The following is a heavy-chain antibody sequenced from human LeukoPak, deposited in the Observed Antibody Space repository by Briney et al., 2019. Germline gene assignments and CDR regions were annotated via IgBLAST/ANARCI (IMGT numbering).Heavy chain of an antibody. V-gene: IGHV3-48*01. CDR3: ARGKYSSGWFDY. CDR2: ISSSSSSI. Sequence: GGSLRLSCAASGFTFLSYSMNWVRQAPGKGLEWVSNISSSSSSIYYADSVKGRFTISRDDAKNSLYLQMNSLRAEDTAVYYCARGKYSSGWFDYWGQGTLVTVSS. CDR1: GFTFLSYS. J-gene: IGHJ4*02. D-gene: IGHD6-19*01.